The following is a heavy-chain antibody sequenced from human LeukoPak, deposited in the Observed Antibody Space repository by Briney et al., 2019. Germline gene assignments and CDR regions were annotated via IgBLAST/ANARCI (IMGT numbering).Heavy chain of an antibody. CDR1: GGSISSSSYY. CDR2: IYYGGST. D-gene: IGHD1/OR15-1a*01. Sequence: SETLSLTCSVSGGSISSSSYYWGWIRQPPGKGPEWIGTIYYGGSTYYNPSLKSRVTISVDTSKNQFSLKLTSVTAADTAVYYCARHGPEQYYYYYGMDVWGQGTTVTVSS. V-gene: IGHV4-39*01. CDR3: ARHGPEQYYYYYGMDV. J-gene: IGHJ6*02.